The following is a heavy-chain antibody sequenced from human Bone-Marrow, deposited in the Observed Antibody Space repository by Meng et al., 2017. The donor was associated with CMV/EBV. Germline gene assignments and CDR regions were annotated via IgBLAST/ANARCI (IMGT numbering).Heavy chain of an antibody. CDR1: GYSFTSYD. J-gene: IGHJ6*02. CDR2: LNPLTGNT. Sequence: ASVKVSCKASGYSFTSYDMNWVRQATGQGLEWMGWLNPLTGNTGYAQKFQGRVTITRDTSRSTAYRELSGLRSDDTAVYYCAREGGGYSYGTPYYYYGMDVWGQGTTVTVSS. CDR3: AREGGGYSYGTPYYYYGMDV. D-gene: IGHD5-18*01. V-gene: IGHV1-8*03.